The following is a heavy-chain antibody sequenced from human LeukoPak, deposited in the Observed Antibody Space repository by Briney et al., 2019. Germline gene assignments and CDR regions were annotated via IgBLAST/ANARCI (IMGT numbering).Heavy chain of an antibody. Sequence: KPSETLSLTCAVYGGSFSGYYWSWIRQPPGKGQEGIGEINHSGSTNYNPSLKSRVTISVDTSKNQFSLKLSSVTAADTAVYYCARAPAYDTAMGRYYFDYWGQGTLVTVSS. CDR3: ARAPAYDTAMGRYYFDY. V-gene: IGHV4-34*01. CDR1: GGSFSGYY. CDR2: INHSGST. D-gene: IGHD5-18*01. J-gene: IGHJ4*02.